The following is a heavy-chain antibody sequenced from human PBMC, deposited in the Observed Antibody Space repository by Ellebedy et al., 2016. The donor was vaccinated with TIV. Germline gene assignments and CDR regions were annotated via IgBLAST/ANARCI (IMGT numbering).Heavy chain of an antibody. CDR2: IRGDSEK. Sequence: GESLKISRDAFGFSFRSYWMSWVRQAPGKGLEWVANIRGDSEKYYVDSVKGRFTISRDNGKNSLYLQMHSLRPEDTAVYYWARRRSYGDYAVQINSWFDSWGQGTLVTVSS. CDR3: ARRRSYGDYAVQINSWFDS. CDR1: GFSFRSYW. D-gene: IGHD4-17*01. V-gene: IGHV3-7*01. J-gene: IGHJ5*01.